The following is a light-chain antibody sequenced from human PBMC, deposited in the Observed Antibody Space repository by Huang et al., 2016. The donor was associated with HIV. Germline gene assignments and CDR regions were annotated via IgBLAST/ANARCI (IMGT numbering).Light chain of an antibody. CDR2: DAS. CDR1: QSIGTW. V-gene: IGKV1-5*03. J-gene: IGKJ1*01. CDR3: QHYNSFPWT. Sequence: DIQMTQSSATLSASVGDRVTITCRASQSIGTWLAWYQQKPRKAPNLLIYDASTLESGVPSRFSGGGSGTEFTLTINSLQPDDFASYYCQHYNSFPWTFGQGTKVEV.